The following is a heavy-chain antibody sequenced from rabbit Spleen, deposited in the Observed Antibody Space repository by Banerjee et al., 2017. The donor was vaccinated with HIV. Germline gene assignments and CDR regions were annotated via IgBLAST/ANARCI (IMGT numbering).Heavy chain of an antibody. Sequence: QSLEESGGDLVKPGASLTLTCTASGFSFSSNYWIYWVRQAPGKGLEWIANIVVGSGGFNYASWVNGRFTISKTSSTTVDLKMTSLTAADTATYFCATNSIGYRGGDGWGPGTLVTVS. CDR1: GFSFSSNYW. D-gene: IGHD1-1*01. V-gene: IGHV1S40*01. CDR2: IVVGSGGF. J-gene: IGHJ4*01. CDR3: ATNSIGYRGGDG.